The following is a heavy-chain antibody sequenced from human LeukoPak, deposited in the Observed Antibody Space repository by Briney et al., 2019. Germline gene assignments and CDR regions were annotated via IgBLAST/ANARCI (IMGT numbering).Heavy chain of an antibody. Sequence: VKVSCKAAGYTFTSYCISWVRRAPAQGLEGMGWISAYNGNTNYAHKFQGRVTITADESTSTAYMKLSSLRAEDTAVYYCARLGLASNRVSLDYWGQGTLVTVSS. CDR2: ISAYNGNT. J-gene: IGHJ4*02. CDR1: GYTFTSYC. D-gene: IGHD2-21*01. V-gene: IGHV1-18*01. CDR3: ARLGLASNRVSLDY.